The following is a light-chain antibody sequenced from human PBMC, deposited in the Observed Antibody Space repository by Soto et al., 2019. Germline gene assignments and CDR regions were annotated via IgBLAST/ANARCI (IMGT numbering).Light chain of an antibody. CDR2: EVT. CDR1: SSDVGGYNY. Sequence: QSALTQPPSASGSPGQSVTISCTGTSSDVGGYNYVSWYQQYPGRAPKLMIYEVTKRPSGVPDRFSGSKSGNTASLTVSGLQAEDEADYYCSSHAASNHCYFVFGGGTKLTVL. J-gene: IGLJ3*02. V-gene: IGLV2-8*01. CDR3: SSHAASNHCYFV.